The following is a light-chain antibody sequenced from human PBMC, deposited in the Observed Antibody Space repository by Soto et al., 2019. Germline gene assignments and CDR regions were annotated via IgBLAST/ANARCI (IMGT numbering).Light chain of an antibody. Sequence: DIQVTQSPSSLSASVGDRITISCRASQPIYAYLNWYQHKPGKAPKLLISDASVLQGGVPSRFSGSGSGTDFSLTSISLQPEDCATYQRQQSYRTPFTFGPGTKVEIK. V-gene: IGKV1-39*01. CDR1: QPIYAY. CDR2: DAS. J-gene: IGKJ3*01. CDR3: QQSYRTPFT.